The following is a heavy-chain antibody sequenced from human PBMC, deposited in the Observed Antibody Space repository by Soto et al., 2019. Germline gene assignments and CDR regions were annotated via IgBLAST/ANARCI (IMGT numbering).Heavy chain of an antibody. D-gene: IGHD3-22*01. V-gene: IGHV3-23*01. CDR2: ISGSGGST. Sequence: GGSLRLSCAASGFTFSSYAMSWVRQAPGKGLEWVSAISGSGGSTYYAGSVKGRFTISRDNSKNTLYLQMNSLRAEDTAVYYCAKTGTYYDSSGYHPFDYWGQGTLVTVSS. CDR1: GFTFSSYA. CDR3: AKTGTYYDSSGYHPFDY. J-gene: IGHJ4*02.